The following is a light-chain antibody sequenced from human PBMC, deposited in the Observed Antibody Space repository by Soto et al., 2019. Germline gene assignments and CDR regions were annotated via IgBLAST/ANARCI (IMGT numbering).Light chain of an antibody. CDR2: HAS. CDR1: QSIDRW. Sequence: DIQITHSPSTLPASVGDRVTITFRASQSIDRWLAWYKQRPGKAPXXLIYHASSLETGVPSRLSGSGSGTEFTLTISSMKPDDFATYYCQHYNTYGTFGHGTKVDIK. J-gene: IGKJ1*01. V-gene: IGKV1-5*01. CDR3: QHYNTYGT.